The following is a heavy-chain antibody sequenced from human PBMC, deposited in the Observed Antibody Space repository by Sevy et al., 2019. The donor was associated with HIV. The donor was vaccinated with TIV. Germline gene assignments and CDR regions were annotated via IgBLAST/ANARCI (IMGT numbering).Heavy chain of an antibody. CDR3: ARDLFGSGWSYFDY. D-gene: IGHD6-19*01. V-gene: IGHV3-43D*03. CDR1: GFTLDLYA. J-gene: IGHJ4*02. Sequence: GGSLRLSCAASGFTLDLYAMHWVRQAPGRGLEWVSLISWDGGTTYYADSVKGRFTISRDTSKNSLYLQMNSLRAEDSALYYCARDLFGSGWSYFDYWGQGTLVTVSS. CDR2: ISWDGGTT.